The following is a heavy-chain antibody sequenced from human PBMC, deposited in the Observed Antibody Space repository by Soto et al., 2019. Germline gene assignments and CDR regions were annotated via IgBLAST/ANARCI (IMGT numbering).Heavy chain of an antibody. CDR3: AHLPKTYGDYVESYYFDY. D-gene: IGHD4-17*01. CDR1: GFSLSTNEVG. J-gene: IGHJ4*02. Sequence: QITLKESGPTLVKPTQTLTLTCTFSGFSLSTNEVGVGWIRQPPGKALEWLALIYSDDHKRYSPSLQSRLTIAKDTYKTQGVLTITNLDPVDTATSYCAHLPKTYGDYVESYYFDYWGQGTRVTVSS. CDR2: IYSDDHK. V-gene: IGHV2-5*02.